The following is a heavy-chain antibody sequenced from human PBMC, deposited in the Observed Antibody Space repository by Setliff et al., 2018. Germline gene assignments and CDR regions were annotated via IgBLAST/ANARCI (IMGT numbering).Heavy chain of an antibody. D-gene: IGHD3-10*01. Sequence: LSLSCVVSGITISNSFWSWVRQAPGKGLAWVSIIFNDGSTYYADSVKGRFTISRDISTSTLYLHMNSLRAEDTAVYYCARDRGGTNPWFDPWGQGTLVTVSS. J-gene: IGHJ5*02. CDR2: IFNDGST. V-gene: IGHV3-53*01. CDR1: GITISNSF. CDR3: ARDRGGTNPWFDP.